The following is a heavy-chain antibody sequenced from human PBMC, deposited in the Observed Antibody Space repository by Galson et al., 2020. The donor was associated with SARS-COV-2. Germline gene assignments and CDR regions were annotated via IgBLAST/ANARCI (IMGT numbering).Heavy chain of an antibody. Sequence: SETLSLTCTVSGGSISSGGYYWSWIRQHPGKGLEWIGYIYYSGSTYYNPSLKSRVTISVDTSKNQFSLKLSSVTAADTAVYYCARGDSNYFQSYYYYMDVWGKGTTVTVSS. CDR2: IYYSGST. CDR3: ARGDSNYFQSYYYYMDV. D-gene: IGHD4-4*01. V-gene: IGHV4-31*03. J-gene: IGHJ6*03. CDR1: GGSISSGGYY.